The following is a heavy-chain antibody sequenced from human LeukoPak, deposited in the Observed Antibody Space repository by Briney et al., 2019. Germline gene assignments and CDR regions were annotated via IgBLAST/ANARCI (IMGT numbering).Heavy chain of an antibody. V-gene: IGHV3-15*07. CDR1: GFSFSNTW. CDR2: VKSKSDGGTA. Sequence: PGGSLRLSCAASGFSFSNTWMNWVRLAPGKGLEWVGRVKSKSDGGTAEYAAPVKGRFTISRDDSKNTLYVQMSSLKIEDTALYYCTPGGKDYVYWGQGTLVTVSS. CDR3: TPGGKDYVY. J-gene: IGHJ4*02. D-gene: IGHD4-17*01.